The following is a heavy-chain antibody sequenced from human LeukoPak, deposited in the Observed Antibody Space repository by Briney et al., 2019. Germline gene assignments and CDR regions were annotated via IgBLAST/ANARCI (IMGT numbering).Heavy chain of an antibody. CDR2: IYYSGST. CDR1: GGSISSSSSY. D-gene: IGHD3-3*02. V-gene: IGHV4-39*07. J-gene: IGHJ5*02. Sequence: PSETLSLTCTVSGGSISSSSSYWGWIRQPPGKGLEWIGSIYYSGSTYYNPSLKSRVTISVDTSKNQFSLKLSSVTAADTAVYYCVAFLEYYNWFDPWGQGTLVTVSS. CDR3: VAFLEYYNWFDP.